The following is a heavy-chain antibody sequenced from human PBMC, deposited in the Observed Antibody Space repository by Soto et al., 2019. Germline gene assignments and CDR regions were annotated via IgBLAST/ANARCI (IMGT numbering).Heavy chain of an antibody. D-gene: IGHD3-10*01. V-gene: IGHV3-23*01. CDR1: GFSFSSYA. J-gene: IGHJ4*02. Sequence: GGSLRLSCAASGFSFSSYAMHWVRQAPGKGLEWVSAISGSGGSTYYADSVKGRFTISRDNSKNTLYLQMNSLRAEDTAVYYCAKDIWFGEPYLRWGQGTLVTVSS. CDR2: ISGSGGST. CDR3: AKDIWFGEPYLR.